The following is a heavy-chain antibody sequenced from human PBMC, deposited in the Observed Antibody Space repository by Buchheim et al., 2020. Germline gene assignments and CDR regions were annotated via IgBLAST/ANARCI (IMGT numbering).Heavy chain of an antibody. Sequence: EVQLVESGGGLVKPGGSLRLSCAASGFTFSSYSMNWVRQAPGKGLEWVSSISSSSSYIYYADSVKGRFTISRDNAKNSLYLQMNSLRAEDTAAYYCARFNAAVAGTYGMDVWGQGTT. CDR2: ISSSSSYI. CDR3: ARFNAAVAGTYGMDV. D-gene: IGHD6-19*01. J-gene: IGHJ6*02. V-gene: IGHV3-21*01. CDR1: GFTFSSYS.